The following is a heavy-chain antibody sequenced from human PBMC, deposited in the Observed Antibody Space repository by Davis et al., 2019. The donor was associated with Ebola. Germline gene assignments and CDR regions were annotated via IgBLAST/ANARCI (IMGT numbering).Heavy chain of an antibody. D-gene: IGHD3-10*01. V-gene: IGHV1-2*06. CDR2: INPNSGGT. CDR1: GYTFTGYY. CDR3: ARGFWWFGELPCHGMDV. J-gene: IGHJ6*04. Sequence: AASVQVSCKASGYTFTGYYMHWVRQAPGQGLEWMGRINPNSGGTNYAQKFQGRVTMTRDTSISTAYMELSRLRSDDTAVYYCARGFWWFGELPCHGMDVWGKGTTVTVSS.